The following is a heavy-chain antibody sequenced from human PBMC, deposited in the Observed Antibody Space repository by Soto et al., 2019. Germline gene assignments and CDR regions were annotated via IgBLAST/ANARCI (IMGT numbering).Heavy chain of an antibody. CDR3: ARAMPMIFGIGMVFDY. CDR2: TYYRSRWYN. Sequence: SQTLSLTCAISGDSVSSNSAAWNWIRQSPSRGLEWLGRTYYRSRWYNDYAASLKSRITINPDTSKNQFSLQLNSVTPEDTAIYYCARAMPMIFGIGMVFDYWALGTLVTV. D-gene: IGHD3-3*01. J-gene: IGHJ4*02. CDR1: GDSVSSNSAA. V-gene: IGHV6-1*01.